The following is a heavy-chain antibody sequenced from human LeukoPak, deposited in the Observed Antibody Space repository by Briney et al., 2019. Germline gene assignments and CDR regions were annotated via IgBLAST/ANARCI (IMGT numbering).Heavy chain of an antibody. CDR3: ANSLVVGPGTIFGVVIGPPYY. D-gene: IGHD3-3*02. J-gene: IGHJ4*02. CDR1: GFTFSSYG. Sequence: GGSLRLSCAASGFTFSSYGMHWVRQAPGKGLEWVAFIRYDGSNKYYADSVKGRFTISRDNSKNTLYLQMNSLRAEDTAVYYCANSLVVGPGTIFGVVIGPPYYWGPGTLVTVSS. CDR2: IRYDGSNK. V-gene: IGHV3-30*02.